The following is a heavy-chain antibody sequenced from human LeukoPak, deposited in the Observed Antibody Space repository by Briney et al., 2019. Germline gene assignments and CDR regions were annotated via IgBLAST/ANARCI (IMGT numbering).Heavy chain of an antibody. CDR1: GFTFSSYA. CDR3: ARDTSSSLDY. CDR2: ISYDGSNK. V-gene: IGHV3-30-3*01. J-gene: IGHJ4*02. D-gene: IGHD6-13*01. Sequence: GGSLRLSCAASGFTFSSYAMHWVRQAPGKGLEWVAVISYDGSNKYYADSVKGRFTISRDNSKNTLYLQMNSLRAEDTAVYYCARDTSSSLDYWGQGTLVTVSS.